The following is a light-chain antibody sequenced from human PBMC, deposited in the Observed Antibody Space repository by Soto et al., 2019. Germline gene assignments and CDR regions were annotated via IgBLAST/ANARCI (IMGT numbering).Light chain of an antibody. J-gene: IGKJ1*01. Sequence: EIVMTQSPATLSVSPGERATISCRASQSVSSNLAWYQQKPGQPPRLLIYGASARATGIPARFSGSGSGTEFTLTISSLQSEDFAVYYCQHYNNWPPWTFGQGTKVEIK. CDR2: GAS. CDR1: QSVSSN. CDR3: QHYNNWPPWT. V-gene: IGKV3-15*01.